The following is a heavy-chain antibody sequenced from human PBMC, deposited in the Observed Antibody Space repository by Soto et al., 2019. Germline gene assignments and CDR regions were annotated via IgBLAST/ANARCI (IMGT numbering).Heavy chain of an antibody. J-gene: IGHJ4*02. D-gene: IGHD5-12*01. CDR1: GFTFGSNW. Sequence: GGSLRLSCAASGFTFGSNWMSGVRQAPGKGLEWVANIKRDGSEKYYVDSVKGRFTISRDNAKNTLYLQMNSLRADDTAVYYCASLEWESSGYADYWGQGTQVTVSS. CDR3: ASLEWESSGYADY. V-gene: IGHV3-7*03. CDR2: IKRDGSEK.